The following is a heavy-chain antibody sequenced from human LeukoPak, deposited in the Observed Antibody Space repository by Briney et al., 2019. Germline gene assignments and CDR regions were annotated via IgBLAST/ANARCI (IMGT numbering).Heavy chain of an antibody. J-gene: IGHJ4*02. V-gene: IGHV4-39*01. CDR3: ARGPYGDYEAGFDY. CDR2: IYYSGST. D-gene: IGHD4-17*01. CDR1: GGSISSSSYY. Sequence: SETLSLTCTVSGGSISSSSYYWGWIRQPPGKGLEWIGSIYYSGSTYYNPSLKSRVTISVDTSKNQFSLKLSSATAADTAVYYCARGPYGDYEAGFDYWGQGTLVTVSS.